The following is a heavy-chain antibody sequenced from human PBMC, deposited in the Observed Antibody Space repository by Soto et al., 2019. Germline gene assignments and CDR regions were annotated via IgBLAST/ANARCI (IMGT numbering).Heavy chain of an antibody. Sequence: PGGSLRLSCAASGFTFTSYAMSWVRQVPGKGLEWVSAVSGSGGSTYYAASVKGRFTISRDNSRNTLYLQMNSLRAEDTAVYYCAKTRHDILTAYGSYYFDYWGQGTLVTVSS. J-gene: IGHJ4*02. CDR2: VSGSGGST. CDR1: GFTFTSYA. D-gene: IGHD3-9*01. CDR3: AKTRHDILTAYGSYYFDY. V-gene: IGHV3-23*01.